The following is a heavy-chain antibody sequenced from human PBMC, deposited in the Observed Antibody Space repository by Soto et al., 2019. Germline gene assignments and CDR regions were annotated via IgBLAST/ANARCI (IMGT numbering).Heavy chain of an antibody. D-gene: IGHD3-3*01. CDR1: GFSLSTSGVG. J-gene: IGHJ4*02. V-gene: IGHV2-5*01. CDR3: AHTYYDFWGGYYSLIDY. CDR2: IYWNDDK. Sequence: SGPTLVNTRQTLTLTGTFAGFSLSTSGVGVGWIRQPPGKALEWLALIYWNDDKRYSPSLKSRLTITKDTSKNQVVLTMTNMDPVDTATYYCAHTYYDFWGGYYSLIDYWGQGTLVTVSS.